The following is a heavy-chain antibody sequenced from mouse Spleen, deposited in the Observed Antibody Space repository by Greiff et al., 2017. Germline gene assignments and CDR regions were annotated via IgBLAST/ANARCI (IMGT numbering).Heavy chain of an antibody. CDR2: IYPGSGST. CDR3: AREGSYYSYDVTMDY. D-gene: IGHD2-12*01. V-gene: IGHV1-55*01. CDR1: GYTFTSYW. J-gene: IGHJ4*01. Sequence: QVQLQQSGAELVKPGASVKMSCKASGYTFTSYWITWVKQRPGQGLEWIGDIYPGSGSTNYNEKFKSKATLTVDTSSSTAYMQLSSLTSEDSAVYYCAREGSYYSYDVTMDYWGQGTSVTVSS.